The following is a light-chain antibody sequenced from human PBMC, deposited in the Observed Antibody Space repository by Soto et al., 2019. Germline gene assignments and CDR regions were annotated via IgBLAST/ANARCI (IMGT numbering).Light chain of an antibody. CDR1: QSISSW. CDR3: QHYNSLLT. J-gene: IGKJ1*01. Sequence: DIQMTQSPSTLSASVGDIVTITCRASQSISSWMAWYQQKPGKAPKLLIYKASSLESGVPSRFSGSGSGTEIIHTISSLQPDVLATYYCQHYNSLLTFGQGTKVEIK. CDR2: KAS. V-gene: IGKV1-5*03.